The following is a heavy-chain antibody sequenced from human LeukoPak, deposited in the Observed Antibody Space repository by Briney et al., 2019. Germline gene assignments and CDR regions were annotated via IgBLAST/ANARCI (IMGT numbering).Heavy chain of an antibody. D-gene: IGHD6-13*01. V-gene: IGHV3-23*01. CDR3: AKAGASSWYYFDY. J-gene: IGHJ4*02. CDR2: ISAGGFST. Sequence: GGSLRLSCAASGFTFSSYAMSWVRQAPGKRLEWVSAISAGGFSTYYADSVKGRFTISRDNSKNTLYLQMNSLRAEDTAVYYCAKAGASSWYYFDYWGQGTLVTVSS. CDR1: GFTFSSYA.